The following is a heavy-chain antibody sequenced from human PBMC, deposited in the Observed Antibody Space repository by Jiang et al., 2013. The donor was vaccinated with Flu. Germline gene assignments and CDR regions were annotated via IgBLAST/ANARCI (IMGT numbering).Heavy chain of an antibody. Sequence: SGAEVKKPGASVKVSCKASGYTFTSYGISWVRQAPGQGLEWMGWISAYNGNTNYAQKLQGRVTMTTDTSTSTAYMELRSLRSDDTAVYYCASSSPDCSSTSCYTDYYGMDVWGQGTTVTVSS. CDR2: ISAYNGNT. D-gene: IGHD2-2*02. CDR1: GYTFTSYG. CDR3: ASSSPDCSSTSCYTDYYGMDV. V-gene: IGHV1-18*04. J-gene: IGHJ6*02.